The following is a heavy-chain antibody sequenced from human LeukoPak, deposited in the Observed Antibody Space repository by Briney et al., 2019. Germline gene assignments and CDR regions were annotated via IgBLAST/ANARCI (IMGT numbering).Heavy chain of an antibody. Sequence: PSQTLSLTCTVSGASISSDSSYWGWLRQPPGKGLEWIGSIHHSGGTYYNPSLKSRVTISVDTSKNQFSLKLSSVTAADTAVYYCARRYTVMVARYFDYWGQGTLVTVSS. J-gene: IGHJ4*02. CDR1: GASISSDSSY. CDR3: ARRYTVMVARYFDY. CDR2: IHHSGGT. V-gene: IGHV4-39*01. D-gene: IGHD5-18*01.